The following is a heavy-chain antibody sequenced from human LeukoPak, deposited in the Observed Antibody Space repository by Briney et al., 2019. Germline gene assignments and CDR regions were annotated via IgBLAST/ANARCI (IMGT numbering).Heavy chain of an antibody. CDR2: FDPEDGET. Sequence: ASVKASCKVSGDTLTELSMHWLRQAPGKGLEWMGGFDPEDGETIYAQKFQGRVTMTEDTSTDTAYMELSSLRSEDTAVYYCATGGGYYYSEYFQHWGQGTLVTVSS. D-gene: IGHD3-22*01. CDR3: ATGGGYYYSEYFQH. CDR1: GDTLTELS. J-gene: IGHJ1*01. V-gene: IGHV1-24*01.